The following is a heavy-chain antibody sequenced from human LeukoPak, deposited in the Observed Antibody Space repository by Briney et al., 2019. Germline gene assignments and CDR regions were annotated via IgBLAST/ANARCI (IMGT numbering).Heavy chain of an antibody. J-gene: IGHJ5*02. D-gene: IGHD4-17*01. Sequence: GSLRLSCAASGFTFSSYAMSWVRQPPGKGLEWIGEINHSGSTNYNPSLKSRVTISVDTSKNQFSLKLSSVTAADTAVYYCARVDYGDPLDWFDPWGQGTLVTVSS. CDR1: GFTFSSYA. V-gene: IGHV4-34*01. CDR3: ARVDYGDPLDWFDP. CDR2: INHSGST.